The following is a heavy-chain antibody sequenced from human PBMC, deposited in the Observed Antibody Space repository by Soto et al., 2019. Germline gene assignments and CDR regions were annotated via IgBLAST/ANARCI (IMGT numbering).Heavy chain of an antibody. J-gene: IGHJ3*01. V-gene: IGHV3-23*01. CDR2: ISDPGTST. CDR3: AKSLVTPSDAFDL. CDR1: GFTFGNYA. D-gene: IGHD2-21*02. Sequence: GSLRLSCAASGFTFGNYAMNWVRQAPGKGPEWISSISDPGTSTYYANSVKGRFSMSRDNSKNTLFLQMNRLRADDTAVYFCAKSLVTPSDAFDLWGRGTLVTV.